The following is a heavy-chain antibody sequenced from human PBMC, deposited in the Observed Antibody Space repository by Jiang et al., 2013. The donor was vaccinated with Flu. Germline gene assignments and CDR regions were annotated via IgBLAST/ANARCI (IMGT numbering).Heavy chain of an antibody. CDR2: VYYSGTT. J-gene: IGHJ4*02. D-gene: IGHD3-22*01. V-gene: IGHV4-59*01. CDR3: ARIGNSVYFPFLD. Sequence: GSGLVKPSETLSLTCTVSGGSLSSDFWNWIRQPPGKGLEWIGSVYYSGTTNYNPSLKSRVTISVDTSKNQFSLNLSSMTAADTAVYYCARIGNSVYFPFLDWGQGTLVTVSS. CDR1: GGSLSSDF.